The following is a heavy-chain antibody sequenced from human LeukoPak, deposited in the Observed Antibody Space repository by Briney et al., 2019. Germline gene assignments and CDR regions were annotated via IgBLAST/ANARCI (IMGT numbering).Heavy chain of an antibody. CDR2: ISYDGSNK. V-gene: IGHV3-30-3*01. Sequence: AGGSLRLSCAASGFTFSSYAMHWVRQAPGKGLEWVAVISYDGSNKYYADSVKGRFTISRDNSKNTLYLQMNSLRAEDTAVYYCARDFQWLAPDAFDIWGQGTMVTVSS. CDR1: GFTFSSYA. CDR3: ARDFQWLAPDAFDI. J-gene: IGHJ3*02. D-gene: IGHD6-19*01.